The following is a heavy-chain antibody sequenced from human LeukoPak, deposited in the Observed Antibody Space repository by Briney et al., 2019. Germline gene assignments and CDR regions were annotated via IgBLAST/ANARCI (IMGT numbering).Heavy chain of an antibody. CDR3: AKDQFYQLLWWFDP. Sequence: GGSLRLSCAASGFTFSSYGMHWVRQAPGKGLEWVAVISYDGSNKYYADSVKGRFTISRDNSKNTLYLQMNSLRAEDTAVYYCAKDQFYQLLWWFDPWGQGTLVTVSP. J-gene: IGHJ5*02. D-gene: IGHD2-2*01. CDR1: GFTFSSYG. V-gene: IGHV3-30*18. CDR2: ISYDGSNK.